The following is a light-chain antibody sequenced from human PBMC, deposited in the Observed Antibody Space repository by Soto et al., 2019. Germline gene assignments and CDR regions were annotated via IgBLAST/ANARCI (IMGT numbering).Light chain of an antibody. CDR2: DVS. Sequence: QSALTQPASVSGSPGQSITISCTGTISDVGGYNYVSWYQQHPGKAPKLMIYDVSNRPSGVSNRFSGSKSGNTASLTISGLQAEDEADYYCSSYTSSSTGYVFGTGTKLTVL. CDR1: ISDVGGYNY. V-gene: IGLV2-14*01. CDR3: SSYTSSSTGYV. J-gene: IGLJ1*01.